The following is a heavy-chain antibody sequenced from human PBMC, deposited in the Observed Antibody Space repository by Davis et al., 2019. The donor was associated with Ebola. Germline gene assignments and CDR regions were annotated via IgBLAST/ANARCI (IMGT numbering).Heavy chain of an antibody. V-gene: IGHV6-1*01. J-gene: IGHJ4*02. Sequence: HSQTLSLTCAISGDSVSGNSGAWNWIRQSPSRGLEWLGRTYYNSKWFHDYAPSVKTRITINADTSKNLFSLQLSSVTPEDTAVYYCASGWLRTYFNYWGQGALVTVSS. D-gene: IGHD5-12*01. CDR3: ASGWLRTYFNY. CDR2: TYYNSKWFH. CDR1: GDSVSGNSGA.